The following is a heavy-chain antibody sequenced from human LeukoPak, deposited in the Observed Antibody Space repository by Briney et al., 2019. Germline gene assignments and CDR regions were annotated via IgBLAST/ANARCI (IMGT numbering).Heavy chain of an antibody. CDR2: IYYRGST. CDR1: GGSISSYY. CDR3: ARAGGSYYPIMYNWFDP. D-gene: IGHD3-10*01. Sequence: PSETLSLTCTVSGGSISSYYWSWIRQPPGKGLEWIGYIYYRGSTNYNPSLKSRVTISVDTSKNQFSLKLSSVTAADTAVYYCARAGGSYYPIMYNWFDPWGQGTLVTVSS. V-gene: IGHV4-59*01. J-gene: IGHJ5*02.